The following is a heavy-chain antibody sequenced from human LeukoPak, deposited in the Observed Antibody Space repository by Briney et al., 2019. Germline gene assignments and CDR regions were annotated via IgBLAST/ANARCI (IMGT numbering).Heavy chain of an antibody. V-gene: IGHV1-24*01. CDR1: GYTLTELS. Sequence: VASVKVSCKVSGYTLTELSMHWVRQAPGKGLEWMGGFDPEDGETIYAQKFQGRVTMTEDTPTDTAYMELSSLRSEDTAVYYCATVLDSSGYYYLEDWGQGTLVTVSS. J-gene: IGHJ4*02. D-gene: IGHD3-22*01. CDR2: FDPEDGET. CDR3: ATVLDSSGYYYLED.